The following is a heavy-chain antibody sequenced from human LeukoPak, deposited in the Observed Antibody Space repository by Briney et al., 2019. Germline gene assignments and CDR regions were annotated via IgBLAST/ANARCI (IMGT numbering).Heavy chain of an antibody. D-gene: IGHD3-22*01. CDR3: ARLGMAASYFYDSSGDKFDY. Sequence: SETLSLTCSVSGGSMSSGGYYWSWIRQHPGKGLEWTGHIYYSGTVYYNPSLRSRVSISVDTSKNQFSLRLSSVTVADTAVYYCARLGMAASYFYDSSGDKFDYWGQGTLVTVSS. CDR1: GGSMSSGGYY. V-gene: IGHV4-31*03. CDR2: IYYSGTV. J-gene: IGHJ4*02.